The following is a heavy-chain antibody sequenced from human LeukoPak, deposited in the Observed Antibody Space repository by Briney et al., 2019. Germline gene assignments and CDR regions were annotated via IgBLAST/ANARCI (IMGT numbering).Heavy chain of an antibody. CDR2: ISWNSGSI. CDR1: GFTFDDYA. CDR3: AKDGFTSY. Sequence: PGGSLRLSCAASGFTFDDYAMHWVRQAPGKGLEWVSGISWNSGSIGYADSVKGRFTISRDNAKNSLYLQMNSLRAGDTALYYCAKDGFTSYWGQGTLVTVSS. D-gene: IGHD3-16*01. V-gene: IGHV3-9*01. J-gene: IGHJ4*02.